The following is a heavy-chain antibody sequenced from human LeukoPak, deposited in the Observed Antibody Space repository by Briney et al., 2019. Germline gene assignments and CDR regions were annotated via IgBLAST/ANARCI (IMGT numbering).Heavy chain of an antibody. V-gene: IGHV3-21*01. CDR2: ISSSSSYI. J-gene: IGHJ4*02. CDR1: GFTFSSYS. CDR3: ASGTVTIDYYDSSGYFRYFDY. D-gene: IGHD3-22*01. Sequence: GGSLRLSCAASGFTFSSYSMNWVRQAPGKGLEWVSSISSSSSYIYYADSVKGRFTISRDDAKNSLYLQMNSLRAEDTAVYYCASGTVTIDYYDSSGYFRYFDYWGQGTLVTVS.